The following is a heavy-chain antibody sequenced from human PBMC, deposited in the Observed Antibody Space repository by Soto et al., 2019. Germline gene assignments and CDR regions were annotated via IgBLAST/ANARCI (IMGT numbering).Heavy chain of an antibody. CDR1: GGSISSSSYY. V-gene: IGHV4-39*01. J-gene: IGHJ5*02. D-gene: IGHD3-10*01. Sequence: PSETLSLTCTVSGGSISSSSYYWGWIRQPPGKGLEWIGSIYYSGSTYYNPSLKSRVTISVDTSKNQFSLKLSSVTAADTAVYYCARPGGSGSYVGWFDPWAQGTLVPVS. CDR2: IYYSGST. CDR3: ARPGGSGSYVGWFDP.